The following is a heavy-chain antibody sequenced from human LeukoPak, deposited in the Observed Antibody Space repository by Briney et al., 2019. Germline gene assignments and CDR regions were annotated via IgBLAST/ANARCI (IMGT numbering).Heavy chain of an antibody. D-gene: IGHD2-2*01. V-gene: IGHV1-2*06. Sequence: ASVKVSCKASGYTFTGYHIDWVRQAPGQGLEWMGRINPNSGDTNYAQKFHGRVTMTRDTSISTAYMELSRLRSDDTAVYYCARDYCSSTSCLFDYWGQGTLVTVPS. CDR3: ARDYCSSTSCLFDY. CDR2: INPNSGDT. CDR1: GYTFTGYH. J-gene: IGHJ4*02.